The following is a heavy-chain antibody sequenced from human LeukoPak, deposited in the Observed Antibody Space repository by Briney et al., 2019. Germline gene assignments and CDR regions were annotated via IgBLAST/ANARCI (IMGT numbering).Heavy chain of an antibody. J-gene: IGHJ4*02. CDR1: GFTFSSYS. CDR3: AREGDIAAAGHRYDY. Sequence: KSGGSLRLSCAASGFTFSSYSMNWVRQAPGKGLEWVSSISSSSSYIYYADSVKGRFTISRDNAKNSLYLQMNSLRAEDTAVYYCAREGDIAAAGHRYDYWGQGTLVTVSS. CDR2: ISSSSSYI. D-gene: IGHD6-13*01. V-gene: IGHV3-21*01.